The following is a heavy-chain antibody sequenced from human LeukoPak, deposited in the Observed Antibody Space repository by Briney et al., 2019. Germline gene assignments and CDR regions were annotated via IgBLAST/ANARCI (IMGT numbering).Heavy chain of an antibody. CDR2: ISWNSGSI. CDR1: GFTFDDYA. CDR3: AKDHRVRYGDYQGYWYFDL. D-gene: IGHD4-17*01. J-gene: IGHJ2*01. Sequence: PGGSLRLSCAASGFTFDDYAMHWVRQAPGKGLEWVSGISWNSGSIGYADSVKGRFTISRDNAKNSLYLQMNSLGAEDTALYYCAKDHRVRYGDYQGYWYFDLWGRGTLVTVSS. V-gene: IGHV3-9*01.